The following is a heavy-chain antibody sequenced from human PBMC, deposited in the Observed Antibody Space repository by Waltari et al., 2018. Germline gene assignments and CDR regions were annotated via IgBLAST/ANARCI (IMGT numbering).Heavy chain of an antibody. CDR2: ISSSSSTI. CDR3: AREPQQLTPMDV. Sequence: EVQLVESGGGLVQPGGSLRLSCAASGFTFSSYSVNWVRQAPGKGLEWVSYISSSSSTIYYADSVKGRFTISRDNAKNSLYLQMNSLRAEDTAVYYCAREPQQLTPMDVWGKGTTVTVSS. D-gene: IGHD6-13*01. V-gene: IGHV3-48*04. J-gene: IGHJ6*03. CDR1: GFTFSSYS.